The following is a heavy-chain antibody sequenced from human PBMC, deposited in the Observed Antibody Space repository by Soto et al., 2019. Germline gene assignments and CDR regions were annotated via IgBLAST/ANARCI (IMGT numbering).Heavy chain of an antibody. V-gene: IGHV3-30*03. CDR1: GFTFSSYG. Sequence: PGGSLRLSCAASGFTFSSYGMHWVRQAPGKGLEWVAVISYDGSNKYYADSVKGRFTISRDNSKNTLYLQMNSLRAEDTAVYYCARGADGEDYSYSRDVGGKGTTVT. CDR3: ARGADGEDYSYSRDV. J-gene: IGHJ6*03. D-gene: IGHD4-17*01. CDR2: ISYDGSNK.